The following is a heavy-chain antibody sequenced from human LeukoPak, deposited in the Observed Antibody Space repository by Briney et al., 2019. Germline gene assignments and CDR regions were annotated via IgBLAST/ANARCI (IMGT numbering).Heavy chain of an antibody. J-gene: IGHJ4*02. CDR1: GFTFDDYG. D-gene: IGHD1-1*01. CDR3: ARGGTDGTTNFDY. CDR2: ITWNGAST. V-gene: IGHV3-20*04. Sequence: GGSLRLSCAASGFTFDDYGMSWVRQAPGKGLEWVTGITWNGASTGFADSVKGRFSSSRDNAKNSLFLQMDNLRDEDTAVYYCARGGTDGTTNFDYWGQGTLVTVSS.